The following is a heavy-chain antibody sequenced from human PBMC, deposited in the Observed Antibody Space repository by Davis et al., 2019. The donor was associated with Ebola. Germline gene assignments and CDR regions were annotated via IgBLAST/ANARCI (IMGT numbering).Heavy chain of an antibody. CDR1: GFSLSASGVG. V-gene: IGHV4-39*01. CDR3: ARLGGSGWGTPFDS. D-gene: IGHD6-19*01. Sequence: SGPTLVKPTQTLTLTCTFSGFSLSASGVGVGWIRQPPGKGLEWIGSIYYTGSTQYSPSLKSRVTISVDTSKNRFSLKLISVTAADTAIYYCARLGGSGWGTPFDSWGQGTLVTVSS. CDR2: IYYTGST. J-gene: IGHJ5*01.